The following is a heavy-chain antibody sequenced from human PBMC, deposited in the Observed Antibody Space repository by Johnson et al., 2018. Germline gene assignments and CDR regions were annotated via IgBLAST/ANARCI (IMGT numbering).Heavy chain of an antibody. V-gene: IGHV3-30*18. CDR3: AKRMDSVGNLGYMDV. D-gene: IGHD4-23*01. CDR1: TFTFRSYG. Sequence: QVQLVQSGGGVVQPGRSLRLSCVASTFTFRSYGMHWVRQAPGKGLAWVAGISYDGSYKYYTDSVKGRFTISRDNAEDTLFLEMNSLRDEDTTVYYCAKRMDSVGNLGYMDVWGKGTTVTVSS. J-gene: IGHJ6*03. CDR2: ISYDGSYK.